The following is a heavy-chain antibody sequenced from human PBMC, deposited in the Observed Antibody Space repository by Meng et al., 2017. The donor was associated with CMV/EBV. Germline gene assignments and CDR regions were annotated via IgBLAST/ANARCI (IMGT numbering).Heavy chain of an antibody. CDR3: ARDRLRQGFDP. D-gene: IGHD4-17*01. J-gene: IGHJ5*02. CDR2: IIPILSIA. Sequence: PCEASGATFSSYTISWVREAPGKGLEWMGRIIPILSIANYAQKFQGRVTITADKSTSTAYMELSSLRSEDTAVYYCARDRLRQGFDPWGQGTLVTVSS. V-gene: IGHV1-69*04. CDR1: GATFSSYT.